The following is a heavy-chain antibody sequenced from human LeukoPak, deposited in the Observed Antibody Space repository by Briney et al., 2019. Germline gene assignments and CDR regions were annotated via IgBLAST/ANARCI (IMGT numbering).Heavy chain of an antibody. CDR3: AGANKAIYYYYGMDD. J-gene: IGHJ6*02. CDR1: GGSISSYY. CDR2: IYYSGST. Sequence: SETLSLTCTVSGGSISSYYWSWIRQPPGKGLEWIGYIYYSGSTNYNPSLKSRVTISVDTSKNQFSLKLSSVTAADTAVYYCAGANKAIYYYYGMDDWGQGTTVTVSS. V-gene: IGHV4-59*01.